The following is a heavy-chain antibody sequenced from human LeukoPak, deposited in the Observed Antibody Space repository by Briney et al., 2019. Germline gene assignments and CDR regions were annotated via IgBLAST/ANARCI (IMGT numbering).Heavy chain of an antibody. J-gene: IGHJ5*02. V-gene: IGHV4-31*03. CDR2: IYYSGST. D-gene: IGHD3-10*01. Sequence: SETLSLTCTVSGGSISSGGYYWSWIREHPGKGLEWIGYIYYSGSTYYNPSLESRVTMSGDTSKDQFSLKLSSVTAADTAVYYCARYQSGWFGAGILSGWFDPWGQGTLVTVSS. CDR1: GGSISSGGYY. CDR3: ARYQSGWFGAGILSGWFDP.